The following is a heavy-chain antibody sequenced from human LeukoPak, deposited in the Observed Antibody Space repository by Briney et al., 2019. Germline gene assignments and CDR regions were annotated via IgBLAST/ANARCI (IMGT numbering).Heavy chain of an antibody. CDR1: GFTFSSYS. CDR2: ILNSGTTT. Sequence: GGSLRLSCAASGFTFSSYSMNWVRQAPGKGLEWVSYILNSGTTTYYADSVKGRFTISRDNAKNSLYLQMNSLRAEDTGVYYCARDPPDYWGQGILVTVSS. CDR3: ARDPPDY. V-gene: IGHV3-48*04. J-gene: IGHJ4*02.